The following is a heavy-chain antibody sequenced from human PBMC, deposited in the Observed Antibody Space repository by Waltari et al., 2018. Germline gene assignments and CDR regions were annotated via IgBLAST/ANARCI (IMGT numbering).Heavy chain of an antibody. J-gene: IGHJ4*02. Sequence: EVQLVESGGGLVKPGGSLRPSCATSGFNFRLYNMNWVRQAPGKGLEWVSAVSFSGSSVFYADSLSGRFAISRDNAKNSLYLQMNDLRVEDTAVYYCARVKRYELQSVMDHWGQGALVSVSS. CDR3: ARVKRYELQSVMDH. V-gene: IGHV3-21*02. CDR2: VSFSGSSV. CDR1: GFNFRLYN. D-gene: IGHD3-9*01.